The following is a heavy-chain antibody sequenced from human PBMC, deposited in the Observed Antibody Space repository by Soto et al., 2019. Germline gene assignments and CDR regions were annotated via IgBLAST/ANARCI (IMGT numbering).Heavy chain of an antibody. CDR2: IIPILGIA. V-gene: IGHV1-69*08. CDR1: GGTFSSYT. CDR3: ARDPPRGYSGHDYYYYYMDV. Sequence: QVQLVQSGAEVKKPGSSVKVSCKASGGTFSSYTISWVRQAPGQGLEWMGGIIPILGIANYAQKFQGRVTITADKSTSTAYMELSSLRSGDTAVYYCARDPPRGYSGHDYYYYYMDVWGKGTTVTVSS. J-gene: IGHJ6*03. D-gene: IGHD5-12*01.